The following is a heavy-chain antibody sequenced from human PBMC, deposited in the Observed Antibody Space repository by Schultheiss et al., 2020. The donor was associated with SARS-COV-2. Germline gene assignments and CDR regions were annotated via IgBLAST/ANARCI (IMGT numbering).Heavy chain of an antibody. V-gene: IGHV1-18*01. Sequence: ASVKVSCKASGYTFTSYGISWVRQAPGQGLEWMGWLSGYNGNTNYAQNFQGRVTMTTDTSTSTAYMELRSLRSDDTAVYYCARDGGGDCYDNCYYYYGMDVWGQGTTVTVSS. CDR1: GYTFTSYG. CDR2: LSGYNGNT. J-gene: IGHJ6*02. CDR3: ARDGGGDCYDNCYYYYGMDV. D-gene: IGHD2-21*02.